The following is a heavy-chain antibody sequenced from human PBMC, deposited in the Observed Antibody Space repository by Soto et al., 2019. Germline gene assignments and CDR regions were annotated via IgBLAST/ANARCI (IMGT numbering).Heavy chain of an antibody. D-gene: IGHD4-4*01. CDR1: GYRFTAYY. V-gene: IGHV1-2*06. Sequence: ASVKVSCKASGYRFTAYYIHWVRQAPGQGLEWMGRMNLDTGGTTYAQKFQGRVTMTRDTSISTAYMEVSSLRHGDTAVYFCARSDDSTSYPLDLWGPGTLVTVSS. CDR2: MNLDTGGT. CDR3: ARSDDSTSYPLDL. J-gene: IGHJ5*02.